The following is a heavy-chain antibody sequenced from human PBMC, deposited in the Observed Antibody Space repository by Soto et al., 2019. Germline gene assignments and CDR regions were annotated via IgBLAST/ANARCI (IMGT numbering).Heavy chain of an antibody. J-gene: IGHJ4*02. CDR1: VFTFGSYG. CDR3: AKERTRHFDY. CDR2: ISYDGNNK. V-gene: IGHV3-30*18. D-gene: IGHD1-1*01. Sequence: GGSLRLSCAASVFTFGSYGMHWVRQAPGKGLEWVAVISYDGNNKYYADSVKGRLTISRDNSKNTVSLQMNSLRAEDTAVYYCAKERTRHFDYWGQGIPVTVS.